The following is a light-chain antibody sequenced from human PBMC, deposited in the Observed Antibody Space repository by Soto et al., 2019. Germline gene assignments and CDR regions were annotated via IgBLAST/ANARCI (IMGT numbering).Light chain of an antibody. CDR1: QDINNW. CDR3: QQANSFPLT. Sequence: DIQVTQSPSSVSASVGDRVTITCRASQDINNWLAWYQQKTRKAPKLLIYTTSNLQSGVPSRFSGSGSGTDFTLTISSLQPEAFAPYYGQQANSFPLTFGGGTKVEIK. CDR2: TTS. V-gene: IGKV1D-12*01. J-gene: IGKJ4*01.